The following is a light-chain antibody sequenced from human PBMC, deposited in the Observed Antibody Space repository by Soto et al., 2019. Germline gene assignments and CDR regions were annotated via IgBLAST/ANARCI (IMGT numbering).Light chain of an antibody. CDR2: ATS. V-gene: IGKV3-20*01. J-gene: IGKJ2*01. CDR3: QQYGSSPPMYT. Sequence: EIVLTQSPGTLSLSPGERATLSCRASQSVTSSFLVWYQQKPGQAPRLLIYATSRRATGIPDRFSGSGSGTNFTLTISRLEPEDFAVYYCQQYGSSPPMYTFGQGSKLEIK. CDR1: QSVTSSF.